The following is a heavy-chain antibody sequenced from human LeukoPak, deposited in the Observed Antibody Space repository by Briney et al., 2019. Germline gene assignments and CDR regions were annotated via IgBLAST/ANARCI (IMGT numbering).Heavy chain of an antibody. D-gene: IGHD3-10*01. J-gene: IGHJ4*02. CDR2: IYYSGST. Sequence: PSEALSLTCTVSGGSTSSYYWSWIRQPPGKGLEWIGYIYYSGSTNYNPSLKSRVTISVDTSKNQFSLKLSSMTAADTAVYYCARSPSKLWGGYDYWGQGTLVTVSS. V-gene: IGHV4-59*08. CDR3: ARSPSKLWGGYDY. CDR1: GGSTSSYY.